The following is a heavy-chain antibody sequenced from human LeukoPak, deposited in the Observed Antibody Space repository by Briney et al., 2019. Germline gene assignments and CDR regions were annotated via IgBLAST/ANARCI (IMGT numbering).Heavy chain of an antibody. V-gene: IGHV4-34*01. D-gene: IGHD3-10*01. CDR1: GGSFSGYY. CDR2: INHSGST. J-gene: IGHJ6*03. CDR3: ARGGPVLWFGELGAYYYMDV. Sequence: SETLSLTCAVYGGSFSGYYWSWIRQPPGKGLEWIGEINHSGSTNYNPSLKSRVTISVDTSKNQFSLKLSSVTAADTAVYYCARGGPVLWFGELGAYYYMDVWGKGTTVTVSS.